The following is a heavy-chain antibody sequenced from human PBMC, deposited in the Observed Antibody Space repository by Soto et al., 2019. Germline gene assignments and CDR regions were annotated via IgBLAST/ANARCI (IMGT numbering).Heavy chain of an antibody. D-gene: IGHD2-15*01. CDR3: AKDTFAYCSGGSCLYYYGMDV. CDR1: GFTFTTYG. V-gene: IGHV3-30*18. CDR2: ISYDGRSK. J-gene: IGHJ6*02. Sequence: QAQLVESGGGAVQPGRSLRLSCAAPGFTFTTYGMHWVRQAPGKGLEWVAVISYDGRSKYYADSVKGRFTVSRDNSNNMVYLQLNSLRAEDTAVYYCAKDTFAYCSGGSCLYYYGMDVWGQGTTVTVSS.